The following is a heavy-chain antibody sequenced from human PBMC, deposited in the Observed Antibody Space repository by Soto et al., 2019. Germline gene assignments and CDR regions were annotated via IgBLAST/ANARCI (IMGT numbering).Heavy chain of an antibody. CDR3: ARAGHIVVVPARRANKFDCDY. J-gene: IGHJ4*02. Sequence: ASVKVSCKASGYTFTSYYMHWVRQAPGQGLEWMGIINPSGGSTSYAQKFQGRVTMTRDTSTSTVYMELSSLRSEDTAVYYCARAGHIVVVPARRANKFDCDYWGEEGLVTVAS. CDR2: INPSGGST. CDR1: GYTFTSYY. V-gene: IGHV1-46*01. D-gene: IGHD2-2*01.